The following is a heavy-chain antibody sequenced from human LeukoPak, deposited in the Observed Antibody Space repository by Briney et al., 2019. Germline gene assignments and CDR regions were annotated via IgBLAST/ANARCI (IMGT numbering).Heavy chain of an antibody. CDR2: XXXDGGST. D-gene: IGHD6-13*01. CDR3: AKDLYSSSYYYYYGMDV. J-gene: IGHJ6*04. V-gene: IGHV3-43D*04. CDR1: A. Sequence: AMXXVRXAPGXGLEWVSXXXXDGGSTYYADSVKGRFTISRDNSKNSLYLQMNSLRAEDTALYYCAKDLYSSSYYYYYGMDVWGKGTTVTVSS.